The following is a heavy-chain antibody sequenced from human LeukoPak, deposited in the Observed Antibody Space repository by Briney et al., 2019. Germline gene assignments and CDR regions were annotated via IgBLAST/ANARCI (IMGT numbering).Heavy chain of an antibody. CDR3: ARADLGRNWFDP. J-gene: IGHJ5*02. CDR2: IYYSGST. D-gene: IGHD3-3*01. V-gene: IGHV4-59*12. Sequence: PSETLSLTCTVSGGSISSYYWSWIRQPPGKGLEWIGYIYYSGSTYYNPSLKSQVTISVDTSKNQFSLKLSSVTAADTAVYYCARADLGRNWFDPWGQGTLVTVSS. CDR1: GGSISSYY.